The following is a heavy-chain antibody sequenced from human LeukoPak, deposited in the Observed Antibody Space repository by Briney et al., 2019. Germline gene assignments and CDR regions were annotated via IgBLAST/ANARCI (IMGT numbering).Heavy chain of an antibody. CDR3: ARGIRPRTVSLGY. CDR2: ILHSGST. Sequence: SETLSLTCTVSGVSLSSYYWSWIRQPPGKGLEWIGYILHSGSTNYNPSLKIRVTMSVDTSKNQFSLKLSSVTAADTAVYYCARGIRPRTVSLGYWGQGTLVTVSS. V-gene: IGHV4-59*08. CDR1: GVSLSSYY. J-gene: IGHJ4*02. D-gene: IGHD4-17*01.